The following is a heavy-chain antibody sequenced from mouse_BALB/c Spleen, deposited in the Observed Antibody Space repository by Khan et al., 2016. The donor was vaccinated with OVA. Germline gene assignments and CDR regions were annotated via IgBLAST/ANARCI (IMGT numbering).Heavy chain of an antibody. CDR1: GFTFSTYG. V-gene: IGHV5-6*01. CDR2: ISSGGSYT. J-gene: IGHJ3*01. D-gene: IGHD1-1*01. CDR3: ARLAYYYNSEGFAY. Sequence: EVELVESGGDLVKPGGSLKLSCAASGFTFSTYGMSWVRQTPDKRLEWVATISSGGSYTYYPDSVKGRFTISRDNAKNNLYLQMSSLKSEDTAMYYGARLAYYYNSEGFAYWGQGTLVTVSA.